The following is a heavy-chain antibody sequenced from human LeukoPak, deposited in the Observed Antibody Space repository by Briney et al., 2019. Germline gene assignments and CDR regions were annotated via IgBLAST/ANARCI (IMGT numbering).Heavy chain of an antibody. J-gene: IGHJ4*02. CDR3: ARDQWLGGDGLELFDY. Sequence: PGGSLRLSCAASGFTFSSYSMNWVRQAPGKGLEWVSSISSSSSYIYYADSVKGRFTISRDNAKNSLYLQMNSLRAEDTAVYYCARDQWLGGDGLELFDYWGQGTLVTVSS. CDR1: GFTFSSYS. D-gene: IGHD5-24*01. CDR2: ISSSSSYI. V-gene: IGHV3-21*01.